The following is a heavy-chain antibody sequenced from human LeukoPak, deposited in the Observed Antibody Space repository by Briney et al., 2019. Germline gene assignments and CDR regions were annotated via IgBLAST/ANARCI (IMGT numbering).Heavy chain of an antibody. J-gene: IGHJ5*02. CDR1: GFTFSDYY. CDR2: ISSSGSTI. CDR3: ARDQFSGDGLELRETP. Sequence: PGGSLRLSCAASGFTFSDYYRSWIRQAPGKGLEWVSYISSSGSTIYYTDSVKGRFTISRDNAKNSLYLQMNSLRAEDTAVYYCARDQFSGDGLELRETPWGQGTLVTVSS. D-gene: IGHD1-7*01. V-gene: IGHV3-11*04.